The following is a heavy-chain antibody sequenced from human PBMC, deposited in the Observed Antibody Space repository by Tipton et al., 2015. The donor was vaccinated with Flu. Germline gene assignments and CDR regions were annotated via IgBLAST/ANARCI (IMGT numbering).Heavy chain of an antibody. CDR3: ANGAYWYFDL. D-gene: IGHD3-10*01. Sequence: TLSLTCAVSGGSISSYYWSWIRQPPGKGLEWIGYIYYSGSTNYNPSLKSRVTISVDTSKNQFSPKLSSVTAADTAVYYCANGAYWYFDLWGRGTLVTVSS. CDR1: GGSISSYY. V-gene: IGHV4-59*01. J-gene: IGHJ2*01. CDR2: IYYSGST.